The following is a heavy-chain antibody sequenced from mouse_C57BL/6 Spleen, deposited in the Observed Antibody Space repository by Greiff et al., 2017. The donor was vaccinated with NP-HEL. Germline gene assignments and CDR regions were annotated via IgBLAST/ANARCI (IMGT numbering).Heavy chain of an antibody. Sequence: QVQLQQSGPGLVQPSQSLSITCTVSGFSLTSYGVHWVRQSPGKGLEWLGVIWSGGSTDYNAAFISRLSISKDNSKSQVFFKMNSLQADDTAIYYCAREAYGNFAWFAYWGQGTLVTVSA. CDR3: AREAYGNFAWFAY. V-gene: IGHV2-2*01. CDR1: GFSLTSYG. D-gene: IGHD2-1*01. J-gene: IGHJ3*01. CDR2: IWSGGST.